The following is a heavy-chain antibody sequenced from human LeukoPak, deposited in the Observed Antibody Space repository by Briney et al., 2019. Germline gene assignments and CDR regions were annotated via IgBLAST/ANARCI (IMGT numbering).Heavy chain of an antibody. CDR1: GYIFTGYY. D-gene: IGHD6-13*01. CDR3: ARAPMVSIAATGINFDY. V-gene: IGHV1-2*02. CDR2: INLNSGGT. Sequence: ASVKVSCKASGYIFTGYYINWVRQAPGQGLEWMGWINLNSGGTNYAQKFQGRVTMTRDTSFSTVYMELSRLGSDDTAVYYCARAPMVSIAATGINFDYWGQGTLVTVSS. J-gene: IGHJ4*02.